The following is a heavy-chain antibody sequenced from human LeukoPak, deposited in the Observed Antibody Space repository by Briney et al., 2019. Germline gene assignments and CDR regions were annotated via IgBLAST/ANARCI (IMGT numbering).Heavy chain of an antibody. V-gene: IGHV3-23*01. CDR3: AKPRAMTTGVGRYFDL. D-gene: IGHD1-1*01. Sequence: GSLRLSCGASGFTFNSYALSWIRQAPGKGLEWVSAISGGGENTYYADSVKGRFTISRDNSKNTLYLQMNSLRAEDTATYCAKPRAMTTGVGRYFDLWGRGTLVTVSS. J-gene: IGHJ2*01. CDR1: GFTFNSYA. CDR2: ISGGGENT.